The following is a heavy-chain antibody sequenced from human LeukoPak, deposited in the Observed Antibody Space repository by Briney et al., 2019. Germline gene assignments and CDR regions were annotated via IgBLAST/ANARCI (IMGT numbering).Heavy chain of an antibody. Sequence: TGGSLRLSCAASGFTFGNYWMSWVRQAPGKGLEWVANIKQDGSEKYFVDSVKGRFTISRDNAKNSLYLQMNSLRDEDTAVYYCARGHHYYDSSAYYYWGQGTLVTVSS. J-gene: IGHJ4*02. CDR3: ARGHHYYDSSAYYY. V-gene: IGHV3-7*02. CDR2: IKQDGSEK. CDR1: GFTFGNYW. D-gene: IGHD3-22*01.